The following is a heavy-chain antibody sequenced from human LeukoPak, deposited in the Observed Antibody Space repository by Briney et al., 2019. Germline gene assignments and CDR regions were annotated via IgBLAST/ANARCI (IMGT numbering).Heavy chain of an antibody. J-gene: IGHJ4*02. Sequence: GGSLRLSCAASGFTFSNAWMSWVRQAPGKGLAWVGRTKSKTDGGTTDYAALVKGRFTISRDDSKNTLYLQMNFLKTEDTAVYYSTPEWEAHWGQATLVTVSS. V-gene: IGHV3-15*01. CDR3: TPEWEAH. CDR2: TKSKTDGGTT. CDR1: GFTFSNAW. D-gene: IGHD1-26*01.